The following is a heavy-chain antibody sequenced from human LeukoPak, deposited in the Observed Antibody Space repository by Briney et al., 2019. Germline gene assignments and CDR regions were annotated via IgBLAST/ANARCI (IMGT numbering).Heavy chain of an antibody. J-gene: IGHJ6*03. CDR3: ARESGSLMVVTPQYYYYMDV. D-gene: IGHD2-8*01. CDR2: IIPIFGTA. V-gene: IGHV1-69*05. Sequence: ASVKVSCKASGGTFSSYAISWVRQAPGQGLERMGRIIPIFGTANYAQKFQGRVTITTDESTSTAYMELSSLRSEDTAVYYCARESGSLMVVTPQYYYYMDVWGKGTTVTVSS. CDR1: GGTFSSYA.